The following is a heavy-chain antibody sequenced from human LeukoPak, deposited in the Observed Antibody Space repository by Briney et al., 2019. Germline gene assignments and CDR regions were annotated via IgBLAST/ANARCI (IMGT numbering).Heavy chain of an antibody. CDR1: GFTFSSYE. V-gene: IGHV3-48*03. J-gene: IGHJ6*02. D-gene: IGHD1-1*01. CDR3: ARDPKRDTYYYYGMDV. Sequence: PGGSLRLSCAASGFTFSSYEMNWVRQAPGKGLEWVSYISSSGSTISYADSVKGRFTISRDNAKNSLYLQMNSLRAEDTAVYYCARDPKRDTYYYYGMDVWGQGTTVTVSS. CDR2: ISSSGSTI.